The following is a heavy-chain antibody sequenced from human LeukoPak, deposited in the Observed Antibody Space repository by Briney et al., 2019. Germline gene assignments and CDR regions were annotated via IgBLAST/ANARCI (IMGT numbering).Heavy chain of an antibody. CDR3: AKGRRGYDSSGYFFDC. CDR2: IRYDGSNK. CDR1: GFTFSSYG. Sequence: GGSLRLSCAASGFTFSSYGMHWVRQAPGKGLEWVAFIRYDGSNKYYADSVKGRFTISRDDSKNTLYLQMNSLRAEDTAVYYCAKGRRGYDSSGYFFDCWGQGTLVTVSS. V-gene: IGHV3-30*02. J-gene: IGHJ4*02. D-gene: IGHD3-22*01.